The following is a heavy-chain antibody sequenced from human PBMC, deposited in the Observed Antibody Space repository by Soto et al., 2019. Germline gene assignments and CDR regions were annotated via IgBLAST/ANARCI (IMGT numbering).Heavy chain of an antibody. CDR2: ISGSGGST. CDR1: GFTFSSYA. Sequence: EVQLLESGGGLVQPGGSLRLSCAASGFTFSSYAMSWVRQAPGKGLEWVSAISGSGGSTYYADSVKGRFTISRDNSKNTLYLQMNSLRAEDTAVYYCAKDDPDIVVVVAATPYYFDYWGQEPWSPSPQ. D-gene: IGHD2-15*01. CDR3: AKDDPDIVVVVAATPYYFDY. J-gene: IGHJ4*01. V-gene: IGHV3-23*01.